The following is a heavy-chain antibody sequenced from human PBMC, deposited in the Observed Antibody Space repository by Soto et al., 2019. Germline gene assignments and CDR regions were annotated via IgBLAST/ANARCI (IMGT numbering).Heavy chain of an antibody. CDR1: GFTFSGHW. CDR2: INTDGGSS. V-gene: IGHV3-74*03. D-gene: IGHD2-2*01. Sequence: EVQLVESGEDLVQPGGSLRLSCAASGFTFSGHWMHWVRQVPGKGLAWVSRINTDGGSSAYADSVKGRFTISRDNAKNTLYLQMNDLRAEDTAVYYCAREAGYCSRTSCYRRAFDTWCQGTTVSVSS. J-gene: IGHJ3*02. CDR3: AREAGYCSRTSCYRRAFDT.